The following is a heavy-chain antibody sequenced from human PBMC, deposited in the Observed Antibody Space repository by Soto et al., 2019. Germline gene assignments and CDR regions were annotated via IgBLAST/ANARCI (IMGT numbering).Heavy chain of an antibody. CDR3: ARDADTTGNYRHFDL. Sequence: QVQLVESGGGVVQPGGSLRLSCAASGFTFSYYGFHWVRQAPGKGLEWVAVMHTGGNEKYYVDSVKGRFTVSSDDSRNMVYLEMSGLRAEDTAAYFCARDADTTGNYRHFDLWGRGALVAVS. D-gene: IGHD1-1*01. CDR2: MHTGGNEK. V-gene: IGHV3-33*08. J-gene: IGHJ4*02. CDR1: GFTFSYYG.